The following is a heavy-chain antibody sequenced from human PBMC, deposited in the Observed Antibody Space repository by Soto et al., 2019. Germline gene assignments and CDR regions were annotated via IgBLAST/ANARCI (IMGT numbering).Heavy chain of an antibody. V-gene: IGHV3-30*18. CDR2: IPYDGSYK. CDR1: GFTFSSYG. D-gene: IGHD3-22*01. Sequence: GGSLRLSCAASGFTFSSYGMHWVRQAPGKGLEWVAVIPYDGSYKYYADSVKGRFTISRDNSKNTLYLQMNSLRVEDAALYYCAKPHSSGYDSDAFDIWGQGTMVTVSS. J-gene: IGHJ3*02. CDR3: AKPHSSGYDSDAFDI.